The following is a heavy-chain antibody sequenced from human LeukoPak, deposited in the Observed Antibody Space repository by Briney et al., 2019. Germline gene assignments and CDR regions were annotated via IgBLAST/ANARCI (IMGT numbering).Heavy chain of an antibody. V-gene: IGHV1-8*01. D-gene: IGHD3-3*01. CDR1: GYTFTSYD. CDR3: ARTQYYDFWSGYSDHYYGMDV. Sequence: ASVKVSCKASGYTFTSYDINWVRQATGQGLEWMGWMNPDSGNTGYAQKFQGRVTMTRNTSIGTVYMELSSLRSEDTAVYYCARTQYYDFWSGYSDHYYGMDVWGQGTTVTVSS. CDR2: MNPDSGNT. J-gene: IGHJ6*02.